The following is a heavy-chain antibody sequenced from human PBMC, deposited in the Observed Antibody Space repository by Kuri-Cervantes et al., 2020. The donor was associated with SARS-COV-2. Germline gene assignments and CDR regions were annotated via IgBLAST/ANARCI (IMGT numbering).Heavy chain of an antibody. CDR2: IYHSGST. CDR3: ARVRGTCSSTSCYYHDAFDI. D-gene: IGHD2-2*01. CDR1: GGSISSGGYS. J-gene: IGHJ3*02. V-gene: IGHV4-30-2*01. Sequence: SQTLSLTCAVSGGSISSGGYSWSWIRQPPGKGLEWIGYIYHSGSTYYNPSLKSRVTISVDRSKNQFSLKLGSVTAADTAVYYCARVRGTCSSTSCYYHDAFDIWGQGTMVTVSS.